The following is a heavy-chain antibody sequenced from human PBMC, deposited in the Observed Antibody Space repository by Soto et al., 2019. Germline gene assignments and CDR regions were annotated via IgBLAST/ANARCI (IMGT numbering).Heavy chain of an antibody. V-gene: IGHV5-51*01. CDR2: IYPGDSDT. CDR3: ARLAYDSSGYYYHYYGMDV. J-gene: IGHJ6*02. CDR1: GYSFTSYW. D-gene: IGHD3-22*01. Sequence: GESLKISCKGSGYSFTSYWIGWVRQMPGKGLEWMGIIYPGDSDTRYSPSFQGQVTISADKSISTAYLQWSSLKASDTAMYYCARLAYDSSGYYYHYYGMDVWGQGTTVTVSS.